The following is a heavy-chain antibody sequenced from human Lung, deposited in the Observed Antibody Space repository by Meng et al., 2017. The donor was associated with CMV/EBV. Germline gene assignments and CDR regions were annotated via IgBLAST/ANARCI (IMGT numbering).Heavy chain of an antibody. CDR3: TRLTAADTSFDC. J-gene: IGHJ4*02. CDR1: GFTFSGSA. D-gene: IGHD6-13*01. Sequence: GGSLRLSCAASGFTFSGSAIHWVRQASGKGLEGVGRIKTRADNYATAYAASLKGRFTITRDDSQNTAYLQMNSLKTEDTAVYYCTRLTAADTSFDCWGQGTLVTVSS. CDR2: IKTRADNYAT. V-gene: IGHV3-73*01.